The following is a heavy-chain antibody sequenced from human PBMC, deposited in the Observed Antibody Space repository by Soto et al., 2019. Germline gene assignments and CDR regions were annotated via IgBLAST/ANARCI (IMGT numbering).Heavy chain of an antibody. CDR3: ATDIVVVVDVFDAFDI. V-gene: IGHV3-7*04. Sequence: EVQLVESGGGLVQPGGSLRLSCAASGFTSSSYWMSWVRQAPGKGLEWVANIKQDGSEKYYVDSVKGQFTISRDNAKNSLYLPMNCLRADDAAVYYCATDIVVVVDVFDAFDIWGQGTVVTVSS. D-gene: IGHD2-15*01. J-gene: IGHJ3*02. CDR2: IKQDGSEK. CDR1: GFTSSSYW.